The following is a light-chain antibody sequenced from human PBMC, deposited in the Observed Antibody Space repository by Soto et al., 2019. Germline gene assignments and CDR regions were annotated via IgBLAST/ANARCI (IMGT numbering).Light chain of an antibody. J-gene: IGLJ2*01. V-gene: IGLV3-1*01. Sequence: SSELTQPPSVSVSPGQTASITCSGDKLGHKYVCWYQQKPGQSPVLVIYQNNKRPSGIPERFSGSNSGNTATLTISGTQAMDEADYYCQAWDSSTAVFGGGTKLTVL. CDR2: QNN. CDR1: KLGHKY. CDR3: QAWDSSTAV.